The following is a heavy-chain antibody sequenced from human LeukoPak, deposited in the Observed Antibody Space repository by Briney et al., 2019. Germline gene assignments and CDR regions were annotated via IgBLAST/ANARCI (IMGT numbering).Heavy chain of an antibody. CDR3: VIDSSSGYTYFDP. D-gene: IGHD6-13*01. CDR2: MNPNSGNT. CDR1: GYTFSCYD. J-gene: IGHJ5*02. Sequence: SVTVSCTASGYTFSCYDIHWVCQAPGQGLGWMGWMNPNSGNTRYAQKFQGRITMTRNTAITTAYMELSSLRSEDTDVYYCVIDSSSGYTYFDPWGQGTLVTVSS. V-gene: IGHV1-8*01.